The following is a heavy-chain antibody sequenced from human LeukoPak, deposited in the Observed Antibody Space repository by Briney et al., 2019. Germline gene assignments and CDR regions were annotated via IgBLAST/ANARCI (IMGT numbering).Heavy chain of an antibody. CDR2: ISNSDSII. CDR1: GFTFSDFY. D-gene: IGHD6-13*01. V-gene: IGHV3-11*01. Sequence: KTGGSLRLSCAASGFTFSDFYMTWIRQAPGKGLEWVSYISNSDSIIYYADSVKGRFTISRDNAKNSLYMQMNSLRAEDTAVYYCARGEGGIAAAGTDFWGQGTLVTVSS. CDR3: ARGEGGIAAAGTDF. J-gene: IGHJ4*02.